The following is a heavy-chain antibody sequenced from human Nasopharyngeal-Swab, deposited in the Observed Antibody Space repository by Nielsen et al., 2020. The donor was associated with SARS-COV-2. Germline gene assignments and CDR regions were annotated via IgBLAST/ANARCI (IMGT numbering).Heavy chain of an antibody. CDR1: GFTFDDYA. CDR3: ARDLGVVQGVIH. V-gene: IGHV3-9*01. CDR2: ISWNSGSI. Sequence: SLKISCAASGFTFDDYAMHWVRQAPGKGLEWVSGISWNSGSIGYADSVKGRFTISRDNAKNSLYLQMNSLRAEDTAVYYCARDLGVVQGVIHWGQGTLVTVSS. D-gene: IGHD3-10*01. J-gene: IGHJ4*02.